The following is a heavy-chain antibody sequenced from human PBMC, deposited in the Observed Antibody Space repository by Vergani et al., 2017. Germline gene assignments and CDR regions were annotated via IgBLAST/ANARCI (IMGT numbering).Heavy chain of an antibody. CDR1: AISLSTYT. J-gene: IGHJ4*02. CDR3: ARTNSGFDY. V-gene: IGHV3-48*04. Sequence: EVQLMASGGGLVQPGGSLRLSCSESAISLSTYTMSWVRQVPGRGLEWVSTISSDGGSTYYADSVKGRFTISRDNAKNSLYLQMNSLRAEDTAVYYCARTNSGFDYWGQGTLVTVSS. CDR2: ISSDGGST. D-gene: IGHD2-8*01.